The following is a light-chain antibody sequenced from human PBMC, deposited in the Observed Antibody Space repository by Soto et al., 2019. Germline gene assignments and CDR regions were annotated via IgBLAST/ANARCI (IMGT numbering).Light chain of an antibody. CDR3: QHRKHWPPII. Sequence: EVVVPQSPATLSLSPGERATLPCRTSQTVDIYLNWYQQKPGQAPRLLISDASNRATGIPARFSGSGSGTDFTLTISSLEPEDFAIYYCQHRKHWPPIIFGQGTRLEIK. J-gene: IGKJ5*01. CDR2: DAS. V-gene: IGKV3-11*01. CDR1: QTVDIY.